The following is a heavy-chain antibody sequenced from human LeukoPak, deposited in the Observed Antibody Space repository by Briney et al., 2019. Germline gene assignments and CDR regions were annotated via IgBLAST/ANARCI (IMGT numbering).Heavy chain of an antibody. CDR3: ARGHPPNLDV. V-gene: IGHV4-59*01. CDR2: AYHNGNT. J-gene: IGHJ6*02. CDR1: GGSISSYY. Sequence: QSSETLSLTCTVSGGSISSYYWTWIRQPPGKGLDWIGYAYHNGNTNYNPSLNSRVTISVDTSNNQFSLRLTSVTTADTAVYYCARGHPPNLDVWGQGTTVTVSS.